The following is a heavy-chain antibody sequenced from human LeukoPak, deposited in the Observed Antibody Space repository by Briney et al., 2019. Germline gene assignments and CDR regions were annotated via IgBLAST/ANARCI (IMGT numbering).Heavy chain of an antibody. CDR3: AKDGYYGSGSYLDY. V-gene: IGHV3-30*02. Sequence: GGSLRLSCAASGFTFSSYGMHWVRQAPGKGLEWVAFIRYDGSNKYYADSVKGRFAISRDNSKNTLYLQMNSLRAEDTAVYYCAKDGYYGSGSYLDYWGQGTLVTVSS. D-gene: IGHD3-10*01. CDR2: IRYDGSNK. J-gene: IGHJ4*02. CDR1: GFTFSSYG.